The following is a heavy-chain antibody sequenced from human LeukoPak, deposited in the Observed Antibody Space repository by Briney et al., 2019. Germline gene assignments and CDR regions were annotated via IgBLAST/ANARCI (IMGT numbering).Heavy chain of an antibody. CDR2: LYTSGNT. CDR3: ARGASGYYYG. Sequence: SETLSLTCTVSGGSISSYYWSWIRQPAGKGLEWIGRLYTSGNTNYNPSLKSRVTMSVDTSKTQFSLRLSSVPAADTAVYYCARGASGYYYGWGQGILVTVSS. V-gene: IGHV4-4*07. CDR1: GGSISSYY. J-gene: IGHJ4*02. D-gene: IGHD3-22*01.